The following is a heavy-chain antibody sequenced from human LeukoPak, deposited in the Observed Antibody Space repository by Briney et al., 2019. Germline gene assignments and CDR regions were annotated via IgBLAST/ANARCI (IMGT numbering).Heavy chain of an antibody. V-gene: IGHV3-21*01. Sequence: SGGSLRLSCAASGFTFSSYSMNWVRQAPGKGLEWVSSISSSNSYIYYADSVKGRFTISRDNAKNSLYLQMNSLRAEDTAVYYCARVSSPGSDDFGYWGQGTLVTVSS. D-gene: IGHD3-10*01. CDR1: GFTFSSYS. CDR2: ISSSNSYI. CDR3: ARVSSPGSDDFGY. J-gene: IGHJ4*02.